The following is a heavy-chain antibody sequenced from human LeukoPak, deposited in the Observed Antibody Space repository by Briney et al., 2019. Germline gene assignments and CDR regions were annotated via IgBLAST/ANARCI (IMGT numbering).Heavy chain of an antibody. CDR3: ATDRATQYFDY. CDR2: IYVVGST. D-gene: IGHD2-15*01. V-gene: IGHV3-53*01. J-gene: IGHJ4*02. Sequence: GGSLRLSCAASGFTVSSNYMSWVRQAPGKGLEWVSVIYVVGSTYYADSVKGRFTISRDNSRNTLYLQMNSLRAEDTAVYYCATDRATQYFDYWGQGTLVSVPS. CDR1: GFTVSSNY.